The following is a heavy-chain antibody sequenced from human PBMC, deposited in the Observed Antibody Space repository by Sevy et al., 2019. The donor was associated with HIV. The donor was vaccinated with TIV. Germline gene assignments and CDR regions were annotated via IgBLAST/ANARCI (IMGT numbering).Heavy chain of an antibody. J-gene: IGHJ4*02. CDR2: INPNSGGA. V-gene: IGHV1-2*02. Sequence: ASVKVSCKTSGCSFTAYSIHWVRQAPGRGLEWMGWINPNSGGANYAQKFQDRVTLTRDTSINTAYMVLSSLRSDDTALYYCARSQYYYDRAGPPGYYFDYWAQGTLVTVSS. CDR3: ARSQYYYDRAGPPGYYFDY. D-gene: IGHD3-22*01. CDR1: GCSFTAYS.